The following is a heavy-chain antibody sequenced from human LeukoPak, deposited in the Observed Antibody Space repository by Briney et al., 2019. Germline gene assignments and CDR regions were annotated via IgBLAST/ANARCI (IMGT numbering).Heavy chain of an antibody. D-gene: IGHD5-18*01. Sequence: SQTLSLTCTVSGGSISSGGYYWSWIRQHPGKGLEWIGYIYYSGSTDYNPSLKSRVTISVDMSKNQFSLNLTSVTAADTAVYFCARDGRSYGYGDLDFWGQGTLVTVSS. J-gene: IGHJ4*02. CDR3: ARDGRSYGYGDLDF. CDR2: IYYSGST. V-gene: IGHV4-31*03. CDR1: GGSISSGGYY.